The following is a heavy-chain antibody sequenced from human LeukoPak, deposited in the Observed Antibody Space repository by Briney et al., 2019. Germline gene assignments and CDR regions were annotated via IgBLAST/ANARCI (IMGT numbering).Heavy chain of an antibody. V-gene: IGHV4-34*01. CDR1: GGSFSGYY. J-gene: IGHJ4*02. CDR3: ARAVTSPDY. D-gene: IGHD3-16*01. Sequence: PSETLSLTCAVYGGSFSGYYWSWIRHPPGKGLEWIGEINHSGSTNYNPSLKSRVTISVDTSKNQFSLKLSSVTAADTAVYYCARAVTSPDYWGQGTLVTVSS. CDR2: INHSGST.